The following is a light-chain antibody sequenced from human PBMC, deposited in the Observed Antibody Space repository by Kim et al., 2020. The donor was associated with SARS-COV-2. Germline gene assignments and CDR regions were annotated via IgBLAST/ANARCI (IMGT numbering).Light chain of an antibody. V-gene: IGKV3D-20*01. J-gene: IGKJ3*01. Sequence: EIVLSQSPATLSLSPGERATLSCVASQTVAGRYLAWYQQRPGLAPRLIIYDSSFRPAGVPDRFSGSGSGTAFSLTISRLEPEDFAVYYCLQYGKSPFTFGPGTKVDIK. CDR2: DSS. CDR1: QTVAGRY. CDR3: LQYGKSPFT.